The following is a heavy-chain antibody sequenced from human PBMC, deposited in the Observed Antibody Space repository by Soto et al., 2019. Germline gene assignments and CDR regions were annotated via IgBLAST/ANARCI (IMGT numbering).Heavy chain of an antibody. CDR2: INGGNGNT. V-gene: IGHV1-3*01. CDR1: EYTFTSYT. CDR3: ARELQGLYYFDY. D-gene: IGHD4-4*01. Sequence: QVQVLQSGAEVKKPGASVKVSCKASEYTFTSYTMHWVRQAPGQRLEWMGWINGGNGNTKYSQKFQGRVTITRDTSAITAYMELSSLRSDDTAVYYCARELQGLYYFDYWGQGTLVTVSS. J-gene: IGHJ4*02.